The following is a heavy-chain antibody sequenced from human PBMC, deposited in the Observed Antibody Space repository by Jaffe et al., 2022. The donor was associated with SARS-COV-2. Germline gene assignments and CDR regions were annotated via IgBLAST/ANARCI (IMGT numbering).Heavy chain of an antibody. CDR2: ISYDGSNK. CDR1: GFTFSSYG. Sequence: QVQLVESGGGVVQPGRSLRLSCAASGFTFSSYGMHWVRQAPGKGLEWVAVISYDGSNKYYADSVKGRFTISRDNSKNTLYLQMNSLRAEDTAVYYCAKAPYYDIFRDGVDYWGQGTLVTVSS. V-gene: IGHV3-30*18. CDR3: AKAPYYDIFRDGVDY. D-gene: IGHD3-9*01. J-gene: IGHJ4*02.